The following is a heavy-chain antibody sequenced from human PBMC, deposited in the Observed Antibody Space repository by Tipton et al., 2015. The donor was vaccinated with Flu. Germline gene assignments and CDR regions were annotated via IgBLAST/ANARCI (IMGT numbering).Heavy chain of an antibody. V-gene: IGHV3-33*06. CDR2: IWNDGSSK. J-gene: IGHJ4*02. CDR1: GFIFSTYG. D-gene: IGHD3-16*01. Sequence: QLVQSGGGVVQPGRSLRLSCAASGFIFSTYGMHWVRQAPGKGLEWVAVIWNDGSSKHYVDSVKGRFTISRDNSKNTLSLQMDRLRAEDAAVYHCAKEEVGPFDYWGQGTLVTVSS. CDR3: AKEEVGPFDY.